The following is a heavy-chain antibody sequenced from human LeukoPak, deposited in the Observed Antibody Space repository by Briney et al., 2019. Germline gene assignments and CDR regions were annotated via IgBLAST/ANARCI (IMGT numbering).Heavy chain of an antibody. V-gene: IGHV3-53*05. CDR2: IYSDGST. CDR1: GFTVSSNY. D-gene: IGHD3-22*01. CDR3: ARGRASDYYDSSAPGWFDP. J-gene: IGHJ5*02. Sequence: GGSPRLSCAASGFTVSSNYMSWARQAPGKGLEWVSVIYSDGSTYYADSVKGRFTISRDNSKNTLYLQMNSLRPEDTAVYYCARGRASDYYDSSAPGWFDPWGQGTLVTVSS.